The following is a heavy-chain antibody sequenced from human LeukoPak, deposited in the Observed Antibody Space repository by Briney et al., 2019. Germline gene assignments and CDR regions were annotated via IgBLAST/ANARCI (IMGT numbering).Heavy chain of an antibody. Sequence: GGSLRLSCAASGFTFSSYSMNWVRQAPGKGLEWVSVIYSGGNTYYADSVKGRFTISRDNSKNTLYLQMNSLRVEDTAVYYCARGRPPRDWGQGTLVTVSS. CDR3: ARGRPPRD. V-gene: IGHV3-53*01. CDR2: IYSGGNT. J-gene: IGHJ4*02. CDR1: GFTFSSYS. D-gene: IGHD3-10*01.